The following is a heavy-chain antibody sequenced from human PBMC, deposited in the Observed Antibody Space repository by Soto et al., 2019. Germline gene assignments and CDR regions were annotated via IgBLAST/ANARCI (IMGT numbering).Heavy chain of an antibody. CDR2: IWYDGSNK. J-gene: IGHJ6*04. V-gene: IGHV3-33*01. CDR3: ARDLIGYSRSWYGSYYGIDV. D-gene: IGHD6-13*01. Sequence: AGGSLRLSCAASGFTFSSYGMHWVRQAPGKGLEWVAVIWYDGSNKYYADSVKGRFTISRDNSKNTLYLQMNSLRAEDTAVYYCARDLIGYSRSWYGSYYGIDVSGTTITLTVS. CDR1: GFTFSSYG.